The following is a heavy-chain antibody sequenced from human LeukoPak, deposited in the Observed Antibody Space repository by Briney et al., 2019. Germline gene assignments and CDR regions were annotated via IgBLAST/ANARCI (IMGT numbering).Heavy chain of an antibody. Sequence: SQTLSLTCTVSGGSISSGSYYWSWIRQPAGKGLEWIGRIYTSGSTNYNPSLKSRVTISVDTSKNQFSLKLSSVTAADTAVYYCARAPRTTGTTAIWFGPWGQGTLVTVSS. CDR2: IYTSGST. CDR1: GGSISSGSYY. D-gene: IGHD1-1*01. V-gene: IGHV4-61*02. J-gene: IGHJ5*02. CDR3: ARAPRTTGTTAIWFGP.